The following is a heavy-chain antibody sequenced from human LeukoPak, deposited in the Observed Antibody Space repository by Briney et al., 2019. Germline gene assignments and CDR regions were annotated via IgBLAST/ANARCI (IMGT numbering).Heavy chain of an antibody. D-gene: IGHD6-13*01. Sequence: SVKVSCKASGGTFSSYAISWVRQAPGQGLEWMGGIIPIFGTANYAQKFQGRVTITADESTSAAYMELSSLRSEDTAVYYCARFVAAPTDAFDIWGQGTMVTVSS. CDR3: ARFVAAPTDAFDI. V-gene: IGHV1-69*13. J-gene: IGHJ3*02. CDR1: GGTFSSYA. CDR2: IIPIFGTA.